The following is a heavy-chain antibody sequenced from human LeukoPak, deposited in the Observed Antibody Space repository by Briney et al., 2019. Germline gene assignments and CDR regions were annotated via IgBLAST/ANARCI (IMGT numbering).Heavy chain of an antibody. Sequence: GGSLRLSCAASGFTFDDFAMHWVRQGPGKGLEWVSGISWSGDIIGDADSVRGRFTISRDNAKKSLYLQMNSLRAEDTAMYYCAKNSGYGDFHWFDSWGQGTLVTVSS. V-gene: IGHV3-9*01. CDR2: ISWSGDII. J-gene: IGHJ5*01. CDR1: GFTFDDFA. CDR3: AKNSGYGDFHWFDS. D-gene: IGHD4-17*01.